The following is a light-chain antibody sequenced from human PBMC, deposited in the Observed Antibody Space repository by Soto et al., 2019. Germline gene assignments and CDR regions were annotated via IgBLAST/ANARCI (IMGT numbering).Light chain of an antibody. Sequence: QSALTQPPSASGSPGQSVTISCTGTSSDVGGYNYVSWYQQYPGRAPKLMIYEVTKRPSGVPDRFSGSKSGNTASLTVSGLQAEDEDDYYCSSYAESNNFYFVFGGGTKLTVL. CDR2: EVT. CDR1: SSDVGGYNY. J-gene: IGLJ3*02. V-gene: IGLV2-8*01. CDR3: SSYAESNNFYFV.